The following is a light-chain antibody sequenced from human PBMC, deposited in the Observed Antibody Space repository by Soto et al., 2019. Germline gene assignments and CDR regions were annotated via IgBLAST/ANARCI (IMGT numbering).Light chain of an antibody. Sequence: EIVMTQSPATLSVSPGERATLSCRASQNVNTRLAGYQQKPGQAPRLLIFDAFTRATGIPARFSGSGSGTEFTLTISSLQSEDSAVYYCQQYDEWTLTFGGGTKVEIK. CDR1: QNVNTR. CDR2: DAF. V-gene: IGKV3-15*01. CDR3: QQYDEWTLT. J-gene: IGKJ4*01.